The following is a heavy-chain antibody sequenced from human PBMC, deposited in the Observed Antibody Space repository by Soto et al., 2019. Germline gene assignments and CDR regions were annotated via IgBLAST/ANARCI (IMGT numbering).Heavy chain of an antibody. J-gene: IGHJ4*02. CDR3: AREISLSAGSYFDY. V-gene: IGHV3-48*02. CDR1: GFTFNTYN. CDR2: ISSSSYTI. D-gene: IGHD3-10*01. Sequence: GGSLRLSCTASGFTFNTYNMNWVRQAPGKGLEWVSYISSSSYTIKYADSVEGRCTVSRDNGKKSLYLQMNSLRDEDTAVYFCAREISLSAGSYFDYWGQGTLVTVSS.